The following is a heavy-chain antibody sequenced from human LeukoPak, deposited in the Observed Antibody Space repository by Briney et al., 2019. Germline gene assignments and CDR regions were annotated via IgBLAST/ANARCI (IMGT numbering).Heavy chain of an antibody. CDR2: MNPNSGNT. J-gene: IGHJ6*03. D-gene: IGHD3-10*01. CDR1: GYTFTSYD. V-gene: IGHV1-8*03. CDR3: ARGGLPSRLRGVWYYYYMDV. Sequence: ASVKVSCKASGYTFTSYDINWVRQATGQGLEWMGWMNPNSGNTGYAQKFQGRVTITGNTSISTAYMELSSLRSEDTAVYYCARGGLPSRLRGVWYYYYMDVWGKGTTVTVSS.